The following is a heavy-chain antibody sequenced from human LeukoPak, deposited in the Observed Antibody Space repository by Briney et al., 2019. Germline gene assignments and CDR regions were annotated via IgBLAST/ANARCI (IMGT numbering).Heavy chain of an antibody. Sequence: PSETLSLTCTVSGGSISSYYWSWIRQPPGKGLEWIGYIYYSGGTNYNPSLKSRVTISVDTSKNQFSLKLSSVTAADTAVYYCARQGSYRRIYDILTGRDAFDIWGQGTMVTVSS. CDR2: IYYSGGT. D-gene: IGHD3-9*01. J-gene: IGHJ3*02. CDR1: GGSISSYY. V-gene: IGHV4-59*08. CDR3: ARQGSYRRIYDILTGRDAFDI.